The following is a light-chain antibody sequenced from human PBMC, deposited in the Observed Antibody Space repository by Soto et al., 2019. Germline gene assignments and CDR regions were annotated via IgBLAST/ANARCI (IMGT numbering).Light chain of an antibody. CDR3: SSYTNSSIV. Sequence: QSALTQPASVSGSPGQSITISCTGTSSDVGGYNYVSWYQRRPGKAPKLMIYDVSNRPSGVSNRFSGSKSGNTASLTISGLQAEDEAAYYCSSYTNSSIVFGTGTKLTVL. J-gene: IGLJ1*01. CDR2: DVS. CDR1: SSDVGGYNY. V-gene: IGLV2-14*01.